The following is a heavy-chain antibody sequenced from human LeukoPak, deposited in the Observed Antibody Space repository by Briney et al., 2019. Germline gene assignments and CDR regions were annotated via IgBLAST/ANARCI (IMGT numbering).Heavy chain of an antibody. Sequence: SETLSLTCTVSGGSISSYYWSWLRQPPGKGLEWLGYIYYCGSTNYNPSLKSRVTISVDTSKNQFSLKLSSVTAADTAVYYCARHYDSSGYDPPAEYFQHWGQGTLVTDSS. D-gene: IGHD3-22*01. CDR2: IYYCGST. CDR1: GGSISSYY. CDR3: ARHYDSSGYDPPAEYFQH. V-gene: IGHV4-59*08. J-gene: IGHJ1*01.